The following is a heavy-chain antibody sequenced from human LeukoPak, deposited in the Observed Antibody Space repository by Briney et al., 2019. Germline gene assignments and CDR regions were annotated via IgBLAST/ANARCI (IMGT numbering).Heavy chain of an antibody. V-gene: IGHV1-18*04. CDR2: ISAYNGNT. CDR1: GYTFTTYY. Sequence: ASVKVSCKASGYTFTTYYMHWVRQAPGQGLEWMGWISAYNGNTNYAQKLLGRVTMTTDTSTSTAYMELRSLRSDDTAVYYCARDRPKYSSGWYGTYWYFDLWGRGTLVTVSS. J-gene: IGHJ2*01. D-gene: IGHD6-19*01. CDR3: ARDRPKYSSGWYGTYWYFDL.